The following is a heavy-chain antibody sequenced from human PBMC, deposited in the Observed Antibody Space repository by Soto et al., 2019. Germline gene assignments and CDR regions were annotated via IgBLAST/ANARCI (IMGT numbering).Heavy chain of an antibody. V-gene: IGHV4-39*01. CDR3: ARINKGYGTDS. CDR2: IDYTGNT. CDR1: GGSISSSSYY. Sequence: LSLTCTVSGGSISSSSYYWGCIRQPPGKGLEWIASIDYTGNTFYNPSLTSRVTISVDTSKNQFSLKVTSVTAADTAVYYCARINKGYGTDSWGQGTLVTVSS. J-gene: IGHJ4*02. D-gene: IGHD5-18*01.